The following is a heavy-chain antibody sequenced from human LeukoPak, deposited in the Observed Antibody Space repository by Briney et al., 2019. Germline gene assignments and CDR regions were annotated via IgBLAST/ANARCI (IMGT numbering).Heavy chain of an antibody. CDR2: ISAYNGNT. V-gene: IGHV1-18*01. CDR3: AKGATITMIVVYFDY. D-gene: IGHD3-22*01. CDR1: GYTFTSYG. J-gene: IGHJ4*02. Sequence: GASVKVSCKASGYTFTSYGISWVRQAPGQGLEWMGWISAYNGNTNYAQKLQGRVTMTTDTSTSTAYMELRSLRSDDTAVYYCAKGATITMIVVYFDYWGQGTLVTVSS.